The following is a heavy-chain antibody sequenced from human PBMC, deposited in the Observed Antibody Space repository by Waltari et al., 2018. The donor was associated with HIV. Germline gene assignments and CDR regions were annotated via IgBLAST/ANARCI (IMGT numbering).Heavy chain of an antibody. CDR1: KYTFASYG. CDR3: ARDLRFDIDFDY. J-gene: IGHJ4*02. Sequence: QVQLVQSGAEMRKPGASVKVSCTASKYTFASYGIHWLRQAPGQRLEWMGWINTGASSTKYSQKFQGRVTITRDTSASTAYMQLSSLRAENTAIYYCARDLRFDIDFDYWGQGTLVTVSS. V-gene: IGHV1-3*04. D-gene: IGHD5-12*01. CDR2: INTGASST.